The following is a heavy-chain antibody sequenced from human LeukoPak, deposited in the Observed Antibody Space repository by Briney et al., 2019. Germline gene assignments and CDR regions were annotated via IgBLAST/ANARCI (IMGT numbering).Heavy chain of an antibody. V-gene: IGHV3-33*01. CDR2: IWYDGSNK. D-gene: IGHD1-26*01. J-gene: IGHJ6*02. CDR1: GFTFSSYG. Sequence: GGSLRLSCAASGFTFSSYGMHWVRQAPGKGLEWVAVIWYDGSNKYYADSVKGRITISRDNSKNTLYLQMNSLRAEDTAVYNCARDRGSREDGMDVWGQGTTVTVSS. CDR3: ARDRGSREDGMDV.